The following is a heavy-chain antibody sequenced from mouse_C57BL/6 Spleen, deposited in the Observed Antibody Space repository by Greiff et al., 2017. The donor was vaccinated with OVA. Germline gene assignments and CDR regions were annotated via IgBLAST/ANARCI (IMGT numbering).Heavy chain of an antibody. V-gene: IGHV10-1*01. CDR3: VRQGIQYWYFDV. CDR2: IRRKSNNYTT. J-gene: IGHJ1*03. CDR1: GFSFNTYA. D-gene: IGHD5-2*01. Sequence: EVQLVESGGGLVQPKGSLKLSCAASGFSFNTYAMNWVRQAPGTGLEWVARIRRKSNNYTTYYADSVKDRFTISRDDSERMRYMQMNNVKTEDTTMSYWVRQGIQYWYFDVWGTGTTVTVSS.